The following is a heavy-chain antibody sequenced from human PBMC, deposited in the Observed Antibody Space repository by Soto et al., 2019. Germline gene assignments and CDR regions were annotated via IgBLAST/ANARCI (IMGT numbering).Heavy chain of an antibody. Sequence: GESLKISCKGSGYSFTSYWISWVRQMPGKGLEWMGRIDPSDSYTNYSPSFQGHVTISADKSISTAYLQWSSLKASDTAMYYCARSVTGYYDSSGYSGYWGQGALVTVSS. CDR1: GYSFTSYW. CDR2: IDPSDSYT. CDR3: ARSVTGYYDSSGYSGY. V-gene: IGHV5-10-1*01. J-gene: IGHJ4*02. D-gene: IGHD3-22*01.